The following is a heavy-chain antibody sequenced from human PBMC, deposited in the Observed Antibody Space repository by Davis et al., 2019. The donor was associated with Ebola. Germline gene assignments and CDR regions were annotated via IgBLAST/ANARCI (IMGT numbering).Heavy chain of an antibody. CDR3: ARGTGFDI. J-gene: IGHJ3*02. Sequence: ASVKVSYKASGGTFSSYAISWVRQAPGQGLEWMGIINPSGGSTSYAQKFQGRVTMTRDTSTSTVYMELSSLRSEDTAVYYCARGTGFDIWGQGTMVTVSS. CDR2: INPSGGST. V-gene: IGHV1-46*01. CDR1: GGTFSSYA.